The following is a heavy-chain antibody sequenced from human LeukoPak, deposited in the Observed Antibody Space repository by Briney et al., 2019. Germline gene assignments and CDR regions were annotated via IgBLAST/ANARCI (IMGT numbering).Heavy chain of an antibody. Sequence: SETLSLTCAVSGDSISSYYWSWIRQPPGKGLDWIGYIRYSGSANYNPSLRSRVTISIDTSKNQFSLKLRSVTAADTAVYHCARLVYDSRGYYFDYWGQGTLVTVSS. V-gene: IGHV4-59*08. J-gene: IGHJ4*02. D-gene: IGHD3-22*01. CDR1: GDSISSYY. CDR2: IRYSGSA. CDR3: ARLVYDSRGYYFDY.